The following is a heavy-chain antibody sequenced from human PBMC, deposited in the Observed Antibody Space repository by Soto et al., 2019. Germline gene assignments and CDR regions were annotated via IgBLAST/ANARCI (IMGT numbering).Heavy chain of an antibody. CDR3: AKPGIRAHFGY. V-gene: IGHV3-30*18. J-gene: IGHJ4*01. CDR1: GFTFSSYG. CDR2: ISYDGSNK. D-gene: IGHD1-26*01. Sequence: QVQLVESGGGVVQPGRSLRLSCAASGFTFSSYGMHWVRQAPGKGLEWVAVISYDGSNKYYADSVKGRFTISRDNSKNPLDLQMNSLRAEDMVVYYSAKPGIRAHFGYLGQGTLVHVFS.